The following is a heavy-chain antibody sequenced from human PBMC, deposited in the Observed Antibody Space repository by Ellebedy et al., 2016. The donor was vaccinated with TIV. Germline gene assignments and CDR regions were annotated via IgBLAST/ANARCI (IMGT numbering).Heavy chain of an antibody. CDR2: VHYTGST. V-gene: IGHV4-39*07. Sequence: MPSETLSLTCTVSGGSISSSTYHWGWLRQPPGKGLEWIGSVHYTGSTHYNPSLKSRVTITVDTSKNQFSLKLSSVTAADTAVYYCARNRGVWGDFDYWGQGTLVTVSS. D-gene: IGHD7-27*01. CDR3: ARNRGVWGDFDY. CDR1: GGSISSSTYH. J-gene: IGHJ4*02.